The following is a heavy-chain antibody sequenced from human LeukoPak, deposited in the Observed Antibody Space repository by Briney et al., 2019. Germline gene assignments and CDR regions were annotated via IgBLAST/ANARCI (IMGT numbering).Heavy chain of an antibody. CDR1: GGSISSSTYY. D-gene: IGHD3-22*01. CDR2: IYYSGST. V-gene: IGHV4-39*07. Sequence: SETLSLTCTVSGGSISSSTYYWGWIRQPPGKGLEWIGNIYYSGSTNYNPSLKSRVTISVDTSKNQFSLKLSSVTAADTAVYYCTRGSIAYYYMDVWGKGTTVTISS. J-gene: IGHJ6*03. CDR3: TRGSIAYYYMDV.